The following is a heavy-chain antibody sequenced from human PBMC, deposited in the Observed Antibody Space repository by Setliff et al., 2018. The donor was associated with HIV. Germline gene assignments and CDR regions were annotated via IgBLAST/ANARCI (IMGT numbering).Heavy chain of an antibody. CDR2: IYGDGSDP. CDR1: GYKFTDYW. CDR3: ARQERYCSGGSCYPQAFDI. V-gene: IGHV5-51*01. Sequence: GESLKISCKGFGYKFTDYWVGWVRQMPGEGLEWMGVIYGDGSDPRYSPSFQGQVTISVDKSINTTYLRWSSLKASDSAMYYCARQERYCSGGSCYPQAFDIWGQGTMVTVSS. J-gene: IGHJ3*02. D-gene: IGHD2-15*01.